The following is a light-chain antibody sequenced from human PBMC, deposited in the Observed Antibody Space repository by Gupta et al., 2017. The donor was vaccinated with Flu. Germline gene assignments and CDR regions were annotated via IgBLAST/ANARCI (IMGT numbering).Light chain of an antibody. V-gene: IGLV4-69*02. CDR2: LNSDGTH. J-gene: IGLJ3*02. CDR1: GGHINYA. CDR3: QTWGTGFVV. Sequence: QVVLTQSPSASAYLGASVLLTCTVSGGHINYAIAWHQQQPGKGPRYLMKLNSDGTHNRADEIPERFSVFSSGTERYLSISSLQSEDEADYYCQTWGTGFVVFGGGTKLTVL.